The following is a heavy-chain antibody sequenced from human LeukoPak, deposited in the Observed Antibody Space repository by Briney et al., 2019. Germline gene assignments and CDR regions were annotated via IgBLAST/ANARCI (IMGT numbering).Heavy chain of an antibody. CDR2: ISYDGSNK. V-gene: IGHV3-30*03. J-gene: IGHJ6*02. Sequence: GGSLRLSCAASGFTFSNYGIHWVRQAPGKGLEWVAVISYDGSNKYYADSVKGRFTISRDNSKNTLYLQMNSLRAEDTAVYYCAREGGPYSTLLIYYYYGMDVWGQGTTVTVSS. D-gene: IGHD6-13*01. CDR1: GFTFSNYG. CDR3: AREGGPYSTLLIYYYYGMDV.